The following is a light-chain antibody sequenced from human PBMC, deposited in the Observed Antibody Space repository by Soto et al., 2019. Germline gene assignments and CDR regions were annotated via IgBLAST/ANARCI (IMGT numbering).Light chain of an antibody. J-gene: IGKJ1*01. Sequence: DIVMTQSPDSLAVSLGERATINCKSSQSVLYSSNNKNYLAWYQQKPGQPPKLLIYWASTRESGVPDRFSGRGSGTDFTLTISSLQAEDVAVYYCQQYYSTPPTLGQGTKVEI. CDR2: WAS. CDR3: QQYYSTPPT. CDR1: QSVLYSSNNKNY. V-gene: IGKV4-1*01.